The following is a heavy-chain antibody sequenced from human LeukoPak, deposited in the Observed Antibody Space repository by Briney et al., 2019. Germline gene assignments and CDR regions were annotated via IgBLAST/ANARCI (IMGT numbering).Heavy chain of an antibody. CDR1: GYSFTSYW. V-gene: IGHV5-51*01. Sequence: GESLKISCKGSGYSFTSYWIGWVRQMPGKGLEWMGIIYPGDSDTRYSPSFQGQVTTSADKSISTAYLQWSSLKASDTAMYYCARKYCSSTSCYTGRVDYWGQGTLVTVSS. J-gene: IGHJ4*02. D-gene: IGHD2-2*02. CDR3: ARKYCSSTSCYTGRVDY. CDR2: IYPGDSDT.